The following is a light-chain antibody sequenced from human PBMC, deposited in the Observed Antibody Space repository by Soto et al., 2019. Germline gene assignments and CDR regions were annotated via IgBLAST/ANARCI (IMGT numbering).Light chain of an antibody. CDR3: MQALQTAWT. CDR2: LGS. V-gene: IGKV2-28*01. Sequence: DIVMTQSPLSLHVTPGEPASISCRSSQSLLHSNGYNYLDWYRQKPGQSPQLLIYLGSNRASGVPGRFSGSGSGTYFTLKISRVEAEDVGVYYCMQALQTAWTFGQGTKVEIK. CDR1: QSLLHSNGYNY. J-gene: IGKJ1*01.